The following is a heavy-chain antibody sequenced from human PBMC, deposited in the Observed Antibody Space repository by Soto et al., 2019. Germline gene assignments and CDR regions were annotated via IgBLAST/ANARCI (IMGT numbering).Heavy chain of an antibody. CDR2: IIPMFGTA. Sequence: QVQLVQSGAEVKKPESSVKVSCKAPGGTFSTYAISWVRHAPGQGLECMGGIIPMFGTAHYSQRFQDIVTTNADESTNTVYMELSRLISKDTDVYFCESGILLWLLRITYVYAGWGEGTLVTVSS. J-gene: IGHJ4*02. V-gene: IGHV1-69*12. CDR3: ESGILLWLLRITYVYAG. D-gene: IGHD1-26*01. CDR1: GGTFSTYA.